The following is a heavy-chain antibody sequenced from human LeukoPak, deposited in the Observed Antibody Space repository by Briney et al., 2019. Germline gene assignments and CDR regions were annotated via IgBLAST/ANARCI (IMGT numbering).Heavy chain of an antibody. CDR2: IKQDGSEE. CDR3: AGGIHHYDYDYVWGTYRPSIFDV. D-gene: IGHD3-16*02. Sequence: GGSLRLSCVASGFTFSNYAMSWVRQTPEKGLEWVANIKQDGSEENYVDSVKGRFTISRDNAKKSLYLQMNSLRAEDTAIYYCAGGIHHYDYDYVWGTYRPSIFDVWGQGIMVTVSS. V-gene: IGHV3-7*04. J-gene: IGHJ3*01. CDR1: GFTFSNYA.